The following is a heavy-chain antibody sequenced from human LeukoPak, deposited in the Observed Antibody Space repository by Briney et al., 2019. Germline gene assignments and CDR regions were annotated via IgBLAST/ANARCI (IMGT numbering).Heavy chain of an antibody. CDR3: ARDGGSATGIDY. CDR2: IYHSGST. V-gene: IGHV4-4*02. D-gene: IGHD1-1*01. J-gene: IGHJ4*02. CDR1: GGSISSSNW. Sequence: SGTLSLTCAVSGGSISSSNWWSWVRQPPGKGLEWIGEIYHSGSTNYNPSLKSRVTISVDKSENQFSLKLSSVTAADTAVYYCARDGGSATGIDYWGQGTLVTVSS.